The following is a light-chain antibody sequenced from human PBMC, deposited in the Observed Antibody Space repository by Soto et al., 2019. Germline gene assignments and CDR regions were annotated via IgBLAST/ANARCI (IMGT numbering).Light chain of an antibody. CDR2: AAS. Sequence: DIQMTQSPSSLSASVGDRAPITCRARQSISSYLNWYQQKPGKAPKLLIYAASSLQSGVPSRFSGSGSGTDFTLTISSLQPEDFATYYCQQSYSTPCTFGPGTKVDIK. CDR1: QSISSY. J-gene: IGKJ3*01. V-gene: IGKV1-39*01. CDR3: QQSYSTPCT.